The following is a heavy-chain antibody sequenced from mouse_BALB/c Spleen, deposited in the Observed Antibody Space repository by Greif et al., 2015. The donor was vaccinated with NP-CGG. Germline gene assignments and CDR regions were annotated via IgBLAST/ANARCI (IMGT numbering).Heavy chain of an antibody. CDR3: ERDTPLDT. CDR1: GFTFTDYY. Sequence: EVKLVESGGGLVQPGGSLRLSCATSGFTFTDYYMRWVRQPPGKALEWLGFIRNKANGYTTEYSASVKGRFTISRDNSQRSLYLQRNPLRPEDIPIYYGERDTPLDTGGKGPPLTFSS. J-gene: IGHJ2*01. V-gene: IGHV7-3*02. D-gene: IGHD5-1-1*01. CDR2: IRNKANGYTT.